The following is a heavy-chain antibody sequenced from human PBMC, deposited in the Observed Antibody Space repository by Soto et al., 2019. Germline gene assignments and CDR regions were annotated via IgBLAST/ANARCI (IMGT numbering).Heavy chain of an antibody. D-gene: IGHD2-2*02. CDR1: GYTFTSYG. J-gene: IGHJ4*02. V-gene: IGHV1-18*01. CDR2: ISAYNGNT. Sequence: ASVKVSCKASGYTFTSYGISWVRQAPGQGLEWMGWISAYNGNTNYAQKLQGRVTMTTDTSTSTAYMELRSLRSDDTAVHYCARDHRYYCSSTSCYRGEGFDYWGQGTLVTVSS. CDR3: ARDHRYYCSSTSCYRGEGFDY.